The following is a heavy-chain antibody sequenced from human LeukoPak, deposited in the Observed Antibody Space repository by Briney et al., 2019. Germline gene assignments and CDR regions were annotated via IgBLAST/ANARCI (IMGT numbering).Heavy chain of an antibody. CDR2: IYHSGST. Sequence: SETLSLTCTVSGYSISSGYYWGWIRQPPGKGLEWIGSIYHSGSTYYNPSLKSRVTISVDTSKNQFSLKLSSVTAADTAVYYCARATSIYYYGSGSYYTDAFDIWGQGTMVTVSS. CDR3: ARATSIYYYGSGSYYTDAFDI. CDR1: GYSISSGYY. V-gene: IGHV4-38-2*02. J-gene: IGHJ3*02. D-gene: IGHD3-10*01.